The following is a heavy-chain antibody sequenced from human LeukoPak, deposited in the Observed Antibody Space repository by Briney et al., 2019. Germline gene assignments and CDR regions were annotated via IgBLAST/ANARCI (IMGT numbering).Heavy chain of an antibody. CDR2: ISYSGST. CDR3: ARSRVITPPYHFDY. CDR1: GGSISSYY. V-gene: IGHV4-59*01. J-gene: IGHJ4*02. Sequence: SETLSLTCTVSGGSISSYYWNWIRQPQGKGLEWIGYISYSGSTNYNPSLKSRVTISVDTSKNQFSLKVSSVTAADTAVYYCARSRVITPPYHFDYWGQGTLVTVSS. D-gene: IGHD2/OR15-2a*01.